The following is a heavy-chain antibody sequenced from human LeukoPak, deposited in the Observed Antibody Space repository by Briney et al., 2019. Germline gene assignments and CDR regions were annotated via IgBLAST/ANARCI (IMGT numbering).Heavy chain of an antibody. D-gene: IGHD1-1*01. CDR1: AFTFSSYP. Sequence: GGSLTLSCAASAFTFSSYPMTWVRRAPGKGLEWVSSISGSGGSTFYADSVKGRFTISRDNSKNTLFLQMNSLGAEDTAVYYCAKAGSSWYYFDYWGQGTLVIVSS. CDR2: ISGSGGST. CDR3: AKAGSSWYYFDY. V-gene: IGHV3-23*01. J-gene: IGHJ4*02.